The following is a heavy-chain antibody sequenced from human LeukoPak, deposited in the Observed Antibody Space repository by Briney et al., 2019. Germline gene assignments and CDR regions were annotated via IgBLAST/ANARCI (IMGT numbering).Heavy chain of an antibody. CDR2: ISGGGDNT. J-gene: IGHJ6*03. Sequence: PGGSLRLSCAVSGFPFSDFAMSGVRQAPGKGLEWVSTISGGGDNTYFADSVKGRFTISRDNSKNTLFLQMVSLRAEDTAVYYCAKFEGALLGNYYMDVWGKGTTVTVSS. CDR3: AKFEGALLGNYYMDV. CDR1: GFPFSDFA. V-gene: IGHV3-23*01.